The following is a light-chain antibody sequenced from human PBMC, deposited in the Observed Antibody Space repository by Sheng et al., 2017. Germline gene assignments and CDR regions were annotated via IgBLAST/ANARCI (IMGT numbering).Light chain of an antibody. V-gene: IGKV1-39*01. CDR3: QQTYSTVWA. J-gene: IGKJ1*01. CDR1: QNINNF. CDR2: VAT. Sequence: DIQMTQSPSSLSASVGDRVTITCRASQNINNFLNWYQQKPGRAPNLLIYVATSLQSGVPSRFSGSGSGTDFTLIISSLQPEDFATYYCQQTYSTVWAFGQGTKV.